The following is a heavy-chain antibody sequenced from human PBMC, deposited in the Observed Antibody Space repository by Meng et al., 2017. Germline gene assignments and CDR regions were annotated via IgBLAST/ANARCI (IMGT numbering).Heavy chain of an antibody. CDR2: IYHGWDT. V-gene: IGHV4/OR15-8*02. D-gene: IGHD6-19*01. CDR1: VGSISSIDW. CDR3: ASWIYSCGWQ. J-gene: IGHJ4*02. Sequence: SDTLSLTCVVSVGSISSIDWWIWVRQPPGKGLEWIGEIYHGWDTNYNPSLKSRVTIAIDKSKNQFSLKLSSVTAAETAVYYCASWIYSCGWQWGQGALVTVSS.